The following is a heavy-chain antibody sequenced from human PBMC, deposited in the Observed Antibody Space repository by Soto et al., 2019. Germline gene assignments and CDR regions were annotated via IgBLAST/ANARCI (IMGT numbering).Heavy chain of an antibody. J-gene: IGHJ4*02. CDR2: ISYDGSNK. D-gene: IGHD1-1*01. V-gene: IGHV3-30-3*01. CDR3: ARRPRTGTTLPDY. CDR1: GFTFSSYA. Sequence: QVQLVESGGGVVQPGRSLRLSCEASGFTFSSYAMHWVRQAPGKGLEWVAVISYDGSNKYYADSVKGRFTISRDNSKNTLYLQMNSLRAEDTAVYYCARRPRTGTTLPDYWGQGTLVTVSS.